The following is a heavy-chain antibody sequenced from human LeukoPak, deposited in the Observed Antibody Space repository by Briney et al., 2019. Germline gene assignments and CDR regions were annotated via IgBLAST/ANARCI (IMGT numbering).Heavy chain of an antibody. V-gene: IGHV4-39*01. J-gene: IGHJ4*02. D-gene: IGHD6-13*01. CDR2: IYYTEST. Sequence: SETLSLTCTVSGGSISSSSYYWGWIRQTPGKRLEWIGSIYYTESTYYSPSLKSRVIISVDTSKNQFFLKLYSVTAADTAVYYCARQGDLRYSSRTGHFDYWGQGMLVTVSS. CDR1: GGSISSSSYY. CDR3: ARQGDLRYSSRTGHFDY.